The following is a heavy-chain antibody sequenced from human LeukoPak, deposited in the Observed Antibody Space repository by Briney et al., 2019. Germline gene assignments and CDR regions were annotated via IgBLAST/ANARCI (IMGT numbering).Heavy chain of an antibody. CDR1: GFSFSTSA. Sequence: PGGSLRLSCAASGFSFSTSAMSWVRQAPGKGLEWVSTISSGGGTTFYVDSVKGRFTISRDNSKNTLYLQMNSLRAEDTALYYCAKDGWVTTTTREDYWGQGTLVTVSS. CDR2: ISSGGGTT. CDR3: AKDGWVTTTTREDY. J-gene: IGHJ4*02. D-gene: IGHD4-17*01. V-gene: IGHV3-23*01.